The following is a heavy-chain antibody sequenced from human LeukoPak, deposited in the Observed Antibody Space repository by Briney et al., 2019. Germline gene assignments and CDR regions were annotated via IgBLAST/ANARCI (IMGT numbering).Heavy chain of an antibody. Sequence: ASVKASCKASGYTFTTYFLHWVRQAPGQGLEWMGMISPSEGNTNYAQNFQGRVTVTRDTSTRTIYMELTSLKSEDTALYYCAREAPGGYFDYWAQGTLVTVSS. V-gene: IGHV1-46*01. J-gene: IGHJ4*02. CDR3: AREAPGGYFDY. D-gene: IGHD3-16*01. CDR2: ISPSEGNT. CDR1: GYTFTTYF.